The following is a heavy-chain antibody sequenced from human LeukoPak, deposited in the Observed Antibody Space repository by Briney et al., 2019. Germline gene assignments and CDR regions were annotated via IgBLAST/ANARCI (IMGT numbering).Heavy chain of an antibody. D-gene: IGHD4-17*01. Sequence: SETLSLTCTVSGGSISSYYWSWIRQPPGKGLEWIGYIYYSGSTNYNPSLKSRVTISVDTSKNQFSLKLSSVTAADTAVYYCARSTVTTYYWYFDLWGRGTLVTVSS. CDR1: GGSISSYY. V-gene: IGHV4-59*08. CDR3: ARSTVTTYYWYFDL. CDR2: IYYSGST. J-gene: IGHJ2*01.